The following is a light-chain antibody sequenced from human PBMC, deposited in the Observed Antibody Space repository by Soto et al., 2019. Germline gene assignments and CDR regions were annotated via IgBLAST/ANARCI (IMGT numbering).Light chain of an antibody. Sequence: DIQMTQSPSSLSASVGDRVTITCRASQSISNYLHWYQQKPGKAPKLLIYTASTLQSGVPSRFSGSGSGTDFTLTISSLQPEHFATYYCQQANSFPRTFGQGTKVDIK. V-gene: IGKV1-39*01. CDR2: TAS. J-gene: IGKJ1*01. CDR3: QQANSFPRT. CDR1: QSISNY.